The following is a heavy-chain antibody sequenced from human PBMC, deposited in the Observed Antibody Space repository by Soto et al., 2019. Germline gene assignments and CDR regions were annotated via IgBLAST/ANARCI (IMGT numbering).Heavy chain of an antibody. CDR2: IYYSGNT. J-gene: IGHJ6*02. CDR1: GGSISSYY. V-gene: IGHV4-59*01. Sequence: SETLSLTCTVSGGSISSYYWSWIRQSPGKGLEWIGCIYYSGNTNYNPSLKSRVTISVNTSKNQFSLRLTSVTAADTAVYYCARAAVTHERYHYGMDVWSQGTTVTVSS. D-gene: IGHD4-17*01. CDR3: ARAAVTHERYHYGMDV.